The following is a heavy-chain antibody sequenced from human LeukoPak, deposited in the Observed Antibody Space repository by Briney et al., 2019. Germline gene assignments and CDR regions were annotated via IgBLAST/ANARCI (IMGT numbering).Heavy chain of an antibody. CDR2: IYTSGST. V-gene: IGHV4-61*02. D-gene: IGHD3-10*01. J-gene: IGHJ4*02. Sequence: PSQTLSLTCTVSGGSISSGSYYWGWLRQPGGKGLEWIGRIYTSGSTNYNPSLKSRVTISVDTSKNQFSLKLSSVTAADTAVYYCARLGIRRRYFDYWGQGTLVTVSS. CDR3: ARLGIRRRYFDY. CDR1: GGSISSGSYY.